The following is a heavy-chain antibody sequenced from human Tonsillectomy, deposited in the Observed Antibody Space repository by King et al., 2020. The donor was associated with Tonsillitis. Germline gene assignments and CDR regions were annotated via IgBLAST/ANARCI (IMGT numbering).Heavy chain of an antibody. CDR3: AIERGYGDYDG. D-gene: IGHD5-12*01. J-gene: IGHJ1*01. CDR2: IYSGDSTT. V-gene: IGHV3-23*03. CDR1: GFTFSTYA. Sequence: VQLVESGGGLVQPGGSLRLSCAASGFTFSTYAMSWVRQAPGKGLEWVSVIYSGDSTTYYVDSVKGRFTISRDNSKNTLYLQMNSLRAEDTAVYYCAIERGYGDYDGWGQGTLVTVPS.